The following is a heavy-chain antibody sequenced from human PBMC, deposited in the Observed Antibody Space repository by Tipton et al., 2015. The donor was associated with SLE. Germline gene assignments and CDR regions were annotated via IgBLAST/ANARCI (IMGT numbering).Heavy chain of an antibody. V-gene: IGHV4-34*01. J-gene: IGHJ4*02. D-gene: IGHD5-12*01. CDR1: GGSFSGYY. Sequence: TLSLTCAVYGGSFSGYYWSWIRQPPGKGLEWIGEINHSGSTNHNPSLKSRVTISVDTSKNQFSLKLNSVTAADTAVYYCARRHYSGPFDSWGQGTLVTVSS. CDR3: ARRHYSGPFDS. CDR2: INHSGST.